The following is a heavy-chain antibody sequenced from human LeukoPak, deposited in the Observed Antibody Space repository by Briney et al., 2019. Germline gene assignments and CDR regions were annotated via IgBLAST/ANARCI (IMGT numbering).Heavy chain of an antibody. CDR3: ARLHNLILEWFDY. J-gene: IGHJ5*01. D-gene: IGHD2-15*01. Sequence: AGGSLRLSCAASGFTFDDYGMSWVRQAPGKGLEWVSGINWNGGSTGYADSVKGRFTISRDNAKNSLYLQMNSLRAEDTAVYYCARLHNLILEWFDYWGQGTLVTVSS. CDR2: INWNGGST. V-gene: IGHV3-20*04. CDR1: GFTFDDYG.